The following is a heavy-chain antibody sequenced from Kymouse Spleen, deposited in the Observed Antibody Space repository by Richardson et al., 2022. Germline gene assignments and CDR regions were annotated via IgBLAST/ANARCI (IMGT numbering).Heavy chain of an antibody. Sequence: EVQLVESGGGLVQPGGSLRLSCAASGFTFSSYSMNWVRQAPGKGLEWVSYISSSSSTIYYADSVKGRFTISRDNAKNSLYLQMNSLRDEDTAVYYCARDKIFGVVGYYDILTGYSLYGMDVWGQGTTVTVSS. CDR2: ISSSSSTI. J-gene: IGHJ6*02. CDR1: GFTFSSYS. CDR3: ARDKIFGVVGYYDILTGYSLYGMDV. D-gene: IGHD3-9*01. V-gene: IGHV3-48*02.